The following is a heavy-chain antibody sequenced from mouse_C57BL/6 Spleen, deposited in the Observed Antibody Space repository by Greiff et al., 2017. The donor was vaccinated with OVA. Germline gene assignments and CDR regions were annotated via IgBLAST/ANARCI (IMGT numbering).Heavy chain of an antibody. D-gene: IGHD1-1*01. CDR1: GFTFSNYW. V-gene: IGHV6-3*01. CDR3: TGRLLRYPYAMDY. J-gene: IGHJ4*01. Sequence: EVMLVESGGGLVQPGGSMKLSCVASGFTFSNYWMNWVRQSPEKGLEWVAQIRLKSDNYATHYADSVKGRFTISRDDSKSSVYLQMNNLRAEHTGIYYCTGRLLRYPYAMDYWGQGPSVTVSS. CDR2: IRLKSDNYAT.